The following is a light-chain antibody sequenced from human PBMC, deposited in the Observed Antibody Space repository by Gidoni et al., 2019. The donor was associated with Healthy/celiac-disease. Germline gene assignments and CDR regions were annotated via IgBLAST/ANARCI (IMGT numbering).Light chain of an antibody. CDR3: QQSYSTFLFT. Sequence: DIQMTQSPSSLSASVGDRVTITCRASQSISSYLNCYQQKPGKAPKLLIYAASSLQSGVPSRFSGSGSGTDFTLTISSLQPEDFATYYCQQSYSTFLFTFGPGTKVDIK. J-gene: IGKJ3*01. CDR1: QSISSY. CDR2: AAS. V-gene: IGKV1-39*01.